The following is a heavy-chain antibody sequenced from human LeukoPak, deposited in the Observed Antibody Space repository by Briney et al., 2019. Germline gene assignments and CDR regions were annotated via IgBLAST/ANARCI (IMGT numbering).Heavy chain of an antibody. V-gene: IGHV1-8*01. CDR2: MNPNSSNT. Sequence: GASVKVSCKGAGYTFTSYDFNWVRQAPGQGLEWMGWMNPNSSNTGYAQKFQGRVTMTRNTSISTAYMELSSLRSEDTAVYYCARGSGSGRLPYYYYGMDVWGQGTTVTVSS. D-gene: IGHD3-10*01. CDR1: GYTFTSYD. CDR3: ARGSGSGRLPYYYYGMDV. J-gene: IGHJ6*02.